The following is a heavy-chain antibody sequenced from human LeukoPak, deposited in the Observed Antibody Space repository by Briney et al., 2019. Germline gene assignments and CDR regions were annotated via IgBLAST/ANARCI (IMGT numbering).Heavy chain of an antibody. CDR1: GFTFSSFD. J-gene: IGHJ5*01. CDR3: AKSASWYSAWWDS. CDR2: IAGSGGSS. V-gene: IGHV3-23*01. D-gene: IGHD1-1*01. Sequence: GGSLRLSCAASGFTFSSFDMSWVRQAPGKGLEWVSTIAGSGGSSHYADSVKGRFTISRDKSKNTLYLQMSSLRVEDTAVYYCAKSASWYSAWWDSWGQGTLVTVSS.